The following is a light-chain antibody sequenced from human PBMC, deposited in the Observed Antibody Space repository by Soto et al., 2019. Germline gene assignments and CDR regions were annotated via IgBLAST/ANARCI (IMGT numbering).Light chain of an antibody. V-gene: IGKV3-15*01. CDR2: DAS. CDR1: QSVSSS. J-gene: IGKJ5*01. CDR3: QQYNNWPPIT. Sequence: ETVMTQSPATLSVSPGERVTLSCRASQSVSSSLAWYQQKPGQAPRLLIYDASTRATGIPARFSGSGSGTEFTLTISSVQSEDFAVYYCQQYNNWPPITFGQGTRLDIK.